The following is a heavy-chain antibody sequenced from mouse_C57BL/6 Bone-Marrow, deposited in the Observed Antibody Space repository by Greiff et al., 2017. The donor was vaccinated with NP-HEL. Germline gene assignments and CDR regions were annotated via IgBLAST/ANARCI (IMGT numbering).Heavy chain of an antibody. CDR2: ISGGGGNT. CDR3: ARQKAGPGWFAY. CDR1: GFTFSSYP. V-gene: IGHV5-9*01. Sequence: EVMLVESGGGLVKPGGSLKLSCAASGFTFSSYPMSWVRQTPEKRLEWVATISGGGGNTYYPDSVKGRFTISRDNAKNTLYLQMRSLRSEDTALYYCARQKAGPGWFAYWGQGTLVTVSA. D-gene: IGHD4-1*01. J-gene: IGHJ3*01.